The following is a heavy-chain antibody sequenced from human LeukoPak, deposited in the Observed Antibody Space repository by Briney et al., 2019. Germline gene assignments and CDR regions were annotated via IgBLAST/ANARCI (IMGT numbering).Heavy chain of an antibody. V-gene: IGHV3-48*03. D-gene: IGHD1-26*01. CDR1: EFTFSSYE. CDR3: VRDAVMSPEVLLTAWDYFDC. J-gene: IGHJ4*03. CDR2: ISGSGRTI. Sequence: GGSLRLSCAASEFTFSSYEMNWVRQAPGKGLEWVSYISGSGRTIDYADSVKGRFTISRDNTKNSVYLQMNSLRAEDTAIYFCVRDAVMSPEVLLTAWDYFDCWGQGTTVTVSS.